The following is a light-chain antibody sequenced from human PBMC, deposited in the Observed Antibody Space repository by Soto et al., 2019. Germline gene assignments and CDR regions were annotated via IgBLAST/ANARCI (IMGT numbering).Light chain of an antibody. Sequence: IQMTQSPSSLSASVGDRVTITCRASQDISNYLAWYQQKPGKVPKLLIYAASTLQSGVPSRFSGSGSWTDFTLTISSLQPEDVATYYCQKCNSSPLTFGGGTKVEIK. CDR3: QKCNSSPLT. V-gene: IGKV1-27*01. CDR1: QDISNY. CDR2: AAS. J-gene: IGKJ4*01.